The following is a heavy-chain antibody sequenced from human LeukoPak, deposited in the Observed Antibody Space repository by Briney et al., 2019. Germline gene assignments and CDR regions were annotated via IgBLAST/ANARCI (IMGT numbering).Heavy chain of an antibody. V-gene: IGHV3-23*01. CDR1: GFTFSSYG. J-gene: IGHJ4*02. D-gene: IGHD6-13*01. Sequence: PGGPLRLSCAASGFTFSSYGMCWVRQAPGKGLEWVSGISGSGGSTYHADSVKGRFTISRDNSKSTLSLQMNSLRAEDTAVYYCAKGRSSSWYFDYWGQGTLVTVSS. CDR2: ISGSGGST. CDR3: AKGRSSSWYFDY.